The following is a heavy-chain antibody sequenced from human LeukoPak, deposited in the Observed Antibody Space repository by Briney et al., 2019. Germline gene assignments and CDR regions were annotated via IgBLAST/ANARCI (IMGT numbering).Heavy chain of an antibody. CDR1: GYTFTSYY. V-gene: IGHV1-2*02. CDR2: INPNSGGT. CDR3: ARAYSSSWTSFDY. Sequence: ASVKVSCKASGYTFTSYYMHWVRQAPGQGLEWMGWINPNSGGTNYAQKFQGRVTMTRDTSISTAYMELSRLRSDDTAVYYCARAYSSSWTSFDYWGQGTLVTVSS. D-gene: IGHD6-13*01. J-gene: IGHJ4*02.